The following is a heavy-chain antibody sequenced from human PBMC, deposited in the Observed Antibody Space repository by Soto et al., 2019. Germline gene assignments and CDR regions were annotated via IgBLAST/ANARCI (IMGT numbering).Heavy chain of an antibody. CDR1: GFTFSSYG. CDR3: AKDPAELPRQLDY. Sequence: QVQLVESGGGVVQPGRSLRLSCAASGFTFSSYGMHWVRQAPGKGLEWVAVISYDGSNKYYADSVKGRFTISRDNSKNTLYLQMNSRRAEDTAVYYCAKDPAELPRQLDYWGQGTLFTVSS. CDR2: ISYDGSNK. D-gene: IGHD1-26*01. J-gene: IGHJ4*02. V-gene: IGHV3-30*18.